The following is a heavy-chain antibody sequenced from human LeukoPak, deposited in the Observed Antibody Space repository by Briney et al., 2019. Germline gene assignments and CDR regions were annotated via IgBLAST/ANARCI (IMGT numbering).Heavy chain of an antibody. CDR3: ARGRISSGWYVWGFDY. J-gene: IGHJ4*02. CDR1: GGSISSGGYS. V-gene: IGHV4-30-4*07. CDR2: IYYSGST. Sequence: PSQTLSLTCAVSGGSISSGGYSWSWIRQPPGKGLEWIGYIYYSGSTYYNPSLKSRVTILVDTSKNQFSLKLSSVTAADTAVYYCARGRISSGWYVWGFDYWGQGTLVTVSS. D-gene: IGHD6-19*01.